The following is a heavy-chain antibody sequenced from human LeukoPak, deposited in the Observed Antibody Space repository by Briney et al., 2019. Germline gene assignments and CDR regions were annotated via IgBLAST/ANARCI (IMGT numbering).Heavy chain of an antibody. V-gene: IGHV3-64*04. CDR3: AKDMGRIMITFGGPDY. Sequence: GGSLRLSCAASGFTFTTYTMHWVRQAPGKGLEHVSAINSGGSTYYADSVKGRFTISRDNSKNTLYLRMNSLRAEDTAVYYCAKDMGRIMITFGGPDYWGQGTLVTVSS. D-gene: IGHD3-16*01. CDR2: INSGGST. J-gene: IGHJ4*02. CDR1: GFTFTTYT.